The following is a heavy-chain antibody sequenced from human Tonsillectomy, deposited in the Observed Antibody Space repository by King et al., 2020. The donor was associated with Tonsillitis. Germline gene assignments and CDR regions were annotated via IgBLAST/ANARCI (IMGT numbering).Heavy chain of an antibody. V-gene: IGHV1-2*05. D-gene: IGHD6-13*01. Sequence: VQLVESGAEVKKPGASVKVSCKASGNTFTGYYMHWVRQAPGQGLEWMRRINPDNGGTKYAQKFQGRVTMTRDTSISTAYMELSRLRSDDRVVYYCARSWGDSSSWYFDLWGRGTLVTVPS. CDR3: ARSWGDSSSWYFDL. J-gene: IGHJ2*01. CDR2: INPDNGGT. CDR1: GNTFTGYY.